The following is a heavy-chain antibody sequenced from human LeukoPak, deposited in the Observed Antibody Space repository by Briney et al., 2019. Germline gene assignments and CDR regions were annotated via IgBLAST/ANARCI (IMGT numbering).Heavy chain of an antibody. CDR1: GGSISSGGYY. CDR3: ARGGDVLELLPSYFQH. Sequence: SETLSLTCTVSGGSISSGGYYWSWIRQHPGKGLEWIGYIYYSGSTYYNPSLKSRVTISVDTSKNQFSLKLSSVTAADTAVYYCARGGDVLELLPSYFQHWGQGTLVTVSS. J-gene: IGHJ1*01. D-gene: IGHD2-15*01. V-gene: IGHV4-31*03. CDR2: IYYSGST.